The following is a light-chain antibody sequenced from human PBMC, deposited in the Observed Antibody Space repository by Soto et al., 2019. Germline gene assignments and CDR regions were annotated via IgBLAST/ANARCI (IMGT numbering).Light chain of an antibody. CDR2: DTN. CDR3: LLSYSGARGV. Sequence: QAEVTQEPSLTVSPGGTVTLTCGSSTGTVTSGHYPFWFQQKAGQAPRTLIYDTNKRHSWTPARFSGSLLGGKAALTLSTAQPEDEADYYCLLSYSGARGVFGGGTKVTVL. J-gene: IGLJ2*01. CDR1: TGTVTSGHY. V-gene: IGLV7-46*01.